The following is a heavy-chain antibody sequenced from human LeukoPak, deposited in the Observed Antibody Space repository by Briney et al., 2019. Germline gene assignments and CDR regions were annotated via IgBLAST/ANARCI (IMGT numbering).Heavy chain of an antibody. V-gene: IGHV3-21*01. CDR3: AGEGDYVWGSYRYGGY. CDR1: GFTFSSYS. J-gene: IGHJ4*02. CDR2: ISSSSSYI. Sequence: PGGSLRLSCAASGFTFSSYSMNWVRQAPGKGLEWVSSISSSSSYIYYADSVKGRFTISRDNAKNSLYLQMNSLRAEDTAVYYCAGEGDYVWGSYRYGGYWGQGTLVTVSS. D-gene: IGHD3-16*02.